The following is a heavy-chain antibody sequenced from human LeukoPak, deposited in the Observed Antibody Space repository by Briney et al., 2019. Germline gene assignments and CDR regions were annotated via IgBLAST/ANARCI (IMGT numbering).Heavy chain of an antibody. CDR3: ARGNGSGGFDY. Sequence: GRSLRLSCAASGFTFSSYAMHWVRQAPGKGLEWVAVISYDGSNKYYADSVKGRFTISRDNSKNTLYLQMNSLRAEDTAVYYCARGNGSGGFDYWGQGTLVTVSS. CDR1: GFTFSSYA. J-gene: IGHJ4*02. CDR2: ISYDGSNK. V-gene: IGHV3-30-3*01. D-gene: IGHD1-1*01.